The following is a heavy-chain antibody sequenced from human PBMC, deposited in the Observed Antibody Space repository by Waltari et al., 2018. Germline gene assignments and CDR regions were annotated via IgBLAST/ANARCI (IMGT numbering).Heavy chain of an antibody. D-gene: IGHD1-26*01. CDR2: INPKNGDT. Sequence: QVQLVQSGTEVKKPGASVKVSCQASGYRFTDYHLHWVRQTPGQGLEWLGGINPKNGDTGYAQNFLGRVTMTRDTSINTVYMDLSGLRSDDTAVFYCARDPGPIVGAPDYWGQGTLVTVSS. CDR3: ARDPGPIVGAPDY. CDR1: GYRFTDYH. J-gene: IGHJ4*02. V-gene: IGHV1-2*02.